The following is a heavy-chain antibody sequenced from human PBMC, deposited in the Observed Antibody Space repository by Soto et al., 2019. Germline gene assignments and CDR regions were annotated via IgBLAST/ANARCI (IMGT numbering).Heavy chain of an antibody. J-gene: IGHJ4*02. CDR2: ISYDGSNK. Sequence: PGGSLRLSCAASGFTFSGYGMHWVRQAPGKGLEWVAVISYDGSNKYYADSVKGRFTISRDNSKNTLYLQMNSLRAEDTAVYYCAKDPSWYPYYFDYWGQGTLVTVSS. CDR1: GFTFSGYG. D-gene: IGHD6-13*01. V-gene: IGHV3-30*18. CDR3: AKDPSWYPYYFDY.